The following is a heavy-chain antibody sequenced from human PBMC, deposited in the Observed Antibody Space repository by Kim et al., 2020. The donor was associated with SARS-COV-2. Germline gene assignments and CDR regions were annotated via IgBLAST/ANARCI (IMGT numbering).Heavy chain of an antibody. CDR2: INHSGST. CDR3: ARDTMVQGVILGWFDP. CDR1: GGSFSGYY. D-gene: IGHD3-10*01. Sequence: SETLSLTCAVYGGSFSGYYWSWIRQPPGKGLEWIGEINHSGSTNYNPSLKSRVTISVDTSKNQFSLKLSSVTAADTAVYYCARDTMVQGVILGWFDPWGQGTLVTVSS. V-gene: IGHV4-34*01. J-gene: IGHJ5*02.